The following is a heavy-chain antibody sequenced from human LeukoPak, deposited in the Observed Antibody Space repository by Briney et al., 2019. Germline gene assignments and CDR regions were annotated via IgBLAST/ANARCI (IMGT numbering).Heavy chain of an antibody. CDR3: AKENGYYYDSSVLLGY. CDR2: ISRSSDTI. Sequence: GGSLRLSCAVSGFTFTDYAMNWFRQAPGKGLEWLSYISRSSDTIYYADSVKGRFTISRDNSRNTLYLQMNSPRAEDTAVYYCAKENGYYYDSSVLLGYWGQGTLVTVSS. V-gene: IGHV3-23*01. D-gene: IGHD3-22*01. CDR1: GFTFTDYA. J-gene: IGHJ4*02.